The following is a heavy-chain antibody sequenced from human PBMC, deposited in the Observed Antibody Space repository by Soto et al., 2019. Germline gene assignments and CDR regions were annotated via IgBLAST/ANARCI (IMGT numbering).Heavy chain of an antibody. J-gene: IGHJ3*02. CDR3: ARGTLPRGGGAFDI. Sequence: EVQLVETGGGLIQPGGSLRLSCAASGFTVTSNYMSWVRQAPGKGLEWVSVIYSGGNTYYADSVKGRFTISRDNSKNTLYFQMKGLGAEDTAVYYCARGTLPRGGGAFDIWGQGTMVSVSS. CDR1: GFTVTSNY. D-gene: IGHD3-10*01. V-gene: IGHV3-53*02. CDR2: IYSGGNT.